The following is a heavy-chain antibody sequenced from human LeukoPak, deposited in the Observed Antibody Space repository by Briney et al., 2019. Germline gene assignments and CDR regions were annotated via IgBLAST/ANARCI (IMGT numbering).Heavy chain of an antibody. D-gene: IGHD3-9*01. CDR2: IYWNDDK. CDR3: AHYGDYDILTGYYVPFDY. CDR1: GFSLSTRGVG. J-gene: IGHJ4*02. V-gene: IGHV2-5*01. Sequence: SGPTLVNPTQTLTLTCTFSGFSLSTRGVGVGWIRQPPGKALEWLSLIYWNDDKRYSPSLKSRITITKDTSKNQVVLTMTNMDPVDTATYYCAHYGDYDILTGYYVPFDYWGQGTLVTVSS.